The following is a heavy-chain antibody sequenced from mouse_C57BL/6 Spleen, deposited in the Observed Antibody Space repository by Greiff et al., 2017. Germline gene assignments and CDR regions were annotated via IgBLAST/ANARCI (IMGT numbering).Heavy chain of an antibody. Sequence: QVQLQQSGAELVKPGASVKLSCKASGYTFTEYTIHWVKQRSGQGLEWIGWFYPGSGSIKYNEKFKDKATLTADKSSSTVYMGLSRLTSEDSAVYFCARHEGFYYAHDERYFDVWGTGTTVTVSS. V-gene: IGHV1-62-2*01. J-gene: IGHJ1*03. CDR2: FYPGSGSI. CDR3: ARHEGFYYAHDERYFDV. CDR1: GYTFTEYT. D-gene: IGHD2-1*01.